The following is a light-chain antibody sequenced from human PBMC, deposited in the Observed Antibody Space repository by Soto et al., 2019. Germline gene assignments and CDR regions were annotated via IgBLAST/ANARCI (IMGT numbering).Light chain of an antibody. J-gene: IGKJ1*01. Sequence: IVLMQSPGTLSLAPGEGATLSCRASQTLKRTYIAWYQQKPGQAPRVLIYAASKRAAGTPDRFSGSGSGTDFSLTISRLEPEDFAVYYCQQYGSSGTFGQGTKVDI. V-gene: IGKV3-20*01. CDR3: QQYGSSGT. CDR1: QTLKRTY. CDR2: AAS.